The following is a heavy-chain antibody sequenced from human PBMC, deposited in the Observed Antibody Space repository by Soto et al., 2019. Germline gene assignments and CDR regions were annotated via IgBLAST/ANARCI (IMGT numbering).Heavy chain of an antibody. CDR1: GFTVSSNY. J-gene: IGHJ4*02. D-gene: IGHD2-15*01. V-gene: IGHV3-66*01. Sequence: GGSLRLSCAASGFTVSSNYMSWVRQAPGKGLEWVSVIYSGGSTYYADSVKGRFTVSRDNSKSTLYLQMNSLRAEDTAVYYCARDRYCSGGSCQAKLYYFDYWGQGTLVTVSS. CDR3: ARDRYCSGGSCQAKLYYFDY. CDR2: IYSGGST.